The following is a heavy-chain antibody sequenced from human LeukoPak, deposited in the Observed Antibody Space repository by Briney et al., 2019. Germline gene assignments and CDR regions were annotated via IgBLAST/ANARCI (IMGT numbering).Heavy chain of an antibody. CDR2: ISAYNGNT. V-gene: IGHV1-18*01. J-gene: IGHJ5*02. D-gene: IGHD2-2*01. Sequence: GASVKVSCEASGYTFTSYGISWVRQAPGQGLEWMGWISAYNGNTNYAQKLQGRVTMTTDTSTSTAYMELRSLRSDDTAVYYCARDYLGVVPAAMRRGNWFDPWGQGTLVTVSS. CDR3: ARDYLGVVPAAMRRGNWFDP. CDR1: GYTFTSYG.